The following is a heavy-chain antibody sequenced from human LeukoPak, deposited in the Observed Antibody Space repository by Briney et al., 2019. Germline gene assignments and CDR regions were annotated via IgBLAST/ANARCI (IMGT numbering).Heavy chain of an antibody. CDR2: INHSGST. CDR1: GGSFSGYY. Sequence: SETLSLTCAVYGGSFSGYYWSWIRQPPGKGLEWIGEINHSGSTNYNPSLKSRVTISVDTSKNQFSLKLSSVTAADTAVYYCAREVLGGGFGYWGQGTLVTVSS. J-gene: IGHJ4*02. V-gene: IGHV4-34*01. D-gene: IGHD3-16*01. CDR3: AREVLGGGFGY.